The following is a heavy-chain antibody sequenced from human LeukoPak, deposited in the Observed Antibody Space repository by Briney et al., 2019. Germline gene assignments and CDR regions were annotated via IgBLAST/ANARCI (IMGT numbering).Heavy chain of an antibody. J-gene: IGHJ4*02. CDR3: AREPSYSSSWFGY. D-gene: IGHD6-13*01. CDR1: GDCISSYY. Sequence: SETLSLTRTVSGDCISSYYWSWIRQPAGKGLEWIGRIYSSGSTNYNPSLKSRVTMSVDTSKNQFSLKLISVTAADTAVYYRAREPSYSSSWFGYWGEGTLVTDSP. CDR2: IYSSGST. V-gene: IGHV4-4*07.